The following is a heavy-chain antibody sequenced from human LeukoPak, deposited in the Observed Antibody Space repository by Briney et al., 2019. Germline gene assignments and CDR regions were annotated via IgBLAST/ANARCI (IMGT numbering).Heavy chain of an antibody. D-gene: IGHD3-9*01. CDR2: ISGSGGST. CDR1: GFTFSSYV. Sequence: GGSLRLSCAASGFTFSSYVMSWVRQAPGKGLEWVSAISGSGGSTYYADSVKGRFTISRDNSKNTLYLQMNSLRAEDTAVYYCAKDLLRYFDWLPRGGIDYWGQGTLVTVSS. V-gene: IGHV3-23*01. J-gene: IGHJ4*02. CDR3: AKDLLRYFDWLPRGGIDY.